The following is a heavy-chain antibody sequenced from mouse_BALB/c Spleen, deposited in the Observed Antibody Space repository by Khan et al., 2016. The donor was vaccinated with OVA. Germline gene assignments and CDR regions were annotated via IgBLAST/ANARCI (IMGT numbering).Heavy chain of an antibody. J-gene: IGHJ4*01. D-gene: IGHD2-14*01. V-gene: IGHV3-2*02. Sequence: EVQLQESGPGLVKPSQSLSLTCTVTGYSITSDYAWNWIRQFPGDRLEWMGYMSSSGSASYNPSLKSRISITRDTSKNQFFLQLKSVTTEDTATYFCARSLYYSYGYGLDYWGRGSSVTVSS. CDR3: ARSLYYSYGYGLDY. CDR2: MSSSGSA. CDR1: GYSITSDYA.